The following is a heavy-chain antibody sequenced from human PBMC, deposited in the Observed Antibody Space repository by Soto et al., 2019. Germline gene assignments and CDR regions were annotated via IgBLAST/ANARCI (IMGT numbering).Heavy chain of an antibody. V-gene: IGHV1-18*04. CDR1: GYTFTSYG. J-gene: IGHJ6*02. CDR2: ISAYNGNT. Sequence: ASVKVSCKASGYTFTSYGISWVRQAPGQGLEWMGWISAYNGNTNYAQKLQGRVTMTTDTSTSTAYVELRSLRSDDTAVYYCARVEVVATIAYYYYGMDVWGQGTTVTVSS. CDR3: ARVEVVATIAYYYYGMDV. D-gene: IGHD5-12*01.